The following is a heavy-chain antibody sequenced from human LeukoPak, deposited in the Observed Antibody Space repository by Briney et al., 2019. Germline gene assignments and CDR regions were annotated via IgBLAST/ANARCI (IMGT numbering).Heavy chain of an antibody. CDR1: GYTFTSYD. CDR3: AREGYCSSTSCWFDP. Sequence: ASVKVSCKASGYTFTSYDINWVRQATGQGLEWMGGIIPIFGTANYAQKFQGRVTITADESTSTAYMELSSLRSEDTAVYYCAREGYCSSTSCWFDPWGQGTLVTVSS. D-gene: IGHD2-2*01. V-gene: IGHV1-69*13. J-gene: IGHJ5*02. CDR2: IIPIFGTA.